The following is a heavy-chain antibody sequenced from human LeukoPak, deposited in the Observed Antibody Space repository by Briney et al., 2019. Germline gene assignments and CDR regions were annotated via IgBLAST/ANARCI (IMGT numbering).Heavy chain of an antibody. V-gene: IGHV1-69*13. CDR1: GGTFSSYA. CDR2: IIPIFGTA. J-gene: IGHJ4*02. CDR3: ARGPEGYSSSWYYTDY. D-gene: IGHD6-13*01. Sequence: ASVKVSCKASGGTFSSYAISWVRQAPGQGLEWMGGIIPIFGTANYAQKFQGRVTITADESTSTAYMELSSLRSEDTAVYYCARGPEGYSSSWYYTDYWGQGTLVTVSS.